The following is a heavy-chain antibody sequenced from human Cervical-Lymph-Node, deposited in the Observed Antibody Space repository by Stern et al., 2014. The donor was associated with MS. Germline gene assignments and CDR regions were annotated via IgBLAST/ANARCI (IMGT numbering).Heavy chain of an antibody. CDR3: ARVRFYGSGIYYALGDGMDV. CDR2: MNPNSGNK. J-gene: IGHJ6*02. V-gene: IGHV1-8*01. Sequence: VQLVESGAEVKKPGASVKVSCKASGYTFTNYNIDWVRQATGQGLEWMGWMNPNSGNKGYAQTVQGRVAMTRDTSTSTAYMELSSLKAEDTAVYYCARVRFYGSGIYYALGDGMDVWGQGTTVTVSS. CDR1: GYTFTNYN. D-gene: IGHD3-10*01.